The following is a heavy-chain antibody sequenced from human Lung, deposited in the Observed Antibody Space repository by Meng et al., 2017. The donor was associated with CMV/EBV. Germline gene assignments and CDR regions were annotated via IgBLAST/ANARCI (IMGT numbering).Heavy chain of an antibody. CDR3: ARPDDSSGWYMPFDY. D-gene: IGHD6-19*01. CDR1: GGSISSSSYY. CDR2: IYYSGST. V-gene: IGHV4-39*01. J-gene: IGHJ4*02. Sequence: SETLSLXXTVSGGSISSSSYYWGWIRQPPGKGLEWIGSIYYSGSTYYNPSLKSRVTISVDTSKNQFSLKLSSVTAADTAVYYCARPDDSSGWYMPFDYWGQGXLVTVSS.